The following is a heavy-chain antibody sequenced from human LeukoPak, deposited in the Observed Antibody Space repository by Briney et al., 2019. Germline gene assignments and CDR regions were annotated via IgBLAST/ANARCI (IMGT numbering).Heavy chain of an antibody. CDR1: GFTFSNYG. Sequence: GGSLRLSCAASGFTFSNYGMSWVRQAPGKGLEWASAISDNSGRTYYADSVKGRFTISRDNSKNTLFVQMNSLRAEDTAVYYCAREYDSSWPSWGQGTLVTVSS. J-gene: IGHJ5*02. D-gene: IGHD3-22*01. CDR3: AREYDSSWPS. V-gene: IGHV3-23*01. CDR2: ISDNSGRT.